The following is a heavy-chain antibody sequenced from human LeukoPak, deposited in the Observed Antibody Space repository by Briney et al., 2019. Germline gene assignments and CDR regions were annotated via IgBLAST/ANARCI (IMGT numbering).Heavy chain of an antibody. D-gene: IGHD1-26*01. Sequence: ASVKVSCKTSGYTFTSYSITWVRQAPGQGLEWMGWISPYKGNTNYAQKFQGRVTLTTDSSTSTAYMELTRQRSDDTAVFYCARALYLGSYSEGYWGQGTLVTVS. CDR2: ISPYKGNT. J-gene: IGHJ4*02. CDR3: ARALYLGSYSEGY. V-gene: IGHV1-18*01. CDR1: GYTFTSYS.